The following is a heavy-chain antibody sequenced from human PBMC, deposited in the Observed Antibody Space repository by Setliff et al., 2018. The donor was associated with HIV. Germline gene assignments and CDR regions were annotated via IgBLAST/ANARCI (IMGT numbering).Heavy chain of an antibody. J-gene: IGHJ4*02. CDR3: ARGSLRFGALFPDF. CDR1: GFKFDDYW. D-gene: IGHD3-10*01. CDR2: INGDGGSP. Sequence: PGGSLRLSCAVSGFKFDDYWMHWIRRSPGKGPVWVSRINGDGGSPGYADFVKGRFTVSRDNLRNTLYLQMNSLRGDDAAVNFCARGSLRFGALFPDFWGRGTLVTVSS. V-gene: IGHV3-74*01.